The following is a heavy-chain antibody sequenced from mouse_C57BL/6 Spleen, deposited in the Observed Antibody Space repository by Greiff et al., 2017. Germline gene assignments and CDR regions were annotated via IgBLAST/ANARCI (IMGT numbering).Heavy chain of an antibody. CDR1: GYSITSGYY. CDR3: ARDGYGSSYTWFAY. J-gene: IGHJ3*01. D-gene: IGHD1-1*01. Sequence: DVKLQESGPGLVKPSQSLSLTCSVTGYSITSGYYWNWIRQFPGNKLEWMGYISYDGSNNYKPSLKNRISITRDKSKNQFFLKLNSVTTEDTATYYCARDGYGSSYTWFAYWGQGTLVTVSA. CDR2: ISYDGSN. V-gene: IGHV3-6*01.